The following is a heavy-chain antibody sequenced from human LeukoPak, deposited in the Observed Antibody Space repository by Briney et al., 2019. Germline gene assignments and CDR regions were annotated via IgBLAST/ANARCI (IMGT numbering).Heavy chain of an antibody. D-gene: IGHD3-10*01. CDR2: IYYSGST. CDR1: GGSISSSSSY. CDR3: ARAGVEGSGSYSDMDV. J-gene: IGHJ6*03. V-gene: IGHV4-39*07. Sequence: SETLSLTCTVSGGSISSSSSYWGWIRQPPGKGLQWIGSIYYSGSTYYNPSLKSRVTISVDTSKNQFSLKLSSLTAADTAVYYCARAGVEGSGSYSDMDVWGKGTTVTVSS.